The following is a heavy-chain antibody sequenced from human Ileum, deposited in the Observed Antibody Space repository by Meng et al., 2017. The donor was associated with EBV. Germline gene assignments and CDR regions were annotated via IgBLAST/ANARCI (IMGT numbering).Heavy chain of an antibody. CDR1: GGTFSSYG. V-gene: IGHV1-18*01. CDR3: AASSSSWYQNWFDP. J-gene: IGHJ5*02. Sequence: QVQLVQSGAEVKKPGASVKVSFKASGGTFSSYGISWVRQAPGQGLEWMGWISAYNGNTNYAQKLQGRVTMTTDTSTSTAYMELRSLRSDDTAVYYCAASSSSWYQNWFDPWGPGTMVTVS. CDR2: ISAYNGNT. D-gene: IGHD6-13*01.